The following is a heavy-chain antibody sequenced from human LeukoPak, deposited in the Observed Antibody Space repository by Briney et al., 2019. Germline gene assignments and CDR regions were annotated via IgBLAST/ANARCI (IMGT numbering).Heavy chain of an antibody. V-gene: IGHV3-74*01. D-gene: IGHD1-26*01. J-gene: IGHJ5*02. CDR1: GFTFSNYW. Sequence: GGSLRLSCVASGFTFSNYWMYRVRQAPGKGLVWVSRINREETITNYAGSVKGRFTISRDNAKNTLYLQMNSLRAEDTAVYYCARETTQAGAYLISWGQGTLVTVSS. CDR2: INREETIT. CDR3: ARETTQAGAYLIS.